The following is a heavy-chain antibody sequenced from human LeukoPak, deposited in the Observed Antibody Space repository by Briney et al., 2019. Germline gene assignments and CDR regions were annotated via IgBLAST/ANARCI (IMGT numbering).Heavy chain of an antibody. D-gene: IGHD3-22*01. CDR2: ISYDGSNK. CDR1: GFTFSSYG. V-gene: IGHV3-30*18. Sequence: PGRSLRLSCAASGFTFSSYGMHWVRQAPGKGLEWVAVISYDGSNKYYADSVKGRFTISRDNSKNTLYLQMNSLRAEDTAVYYCAKGPYYYDSSGYYFGGDYYYGMDVWGQGTTVTVSS. CDR3: AKGPYYYDSSGYYFGGDYYYGMDV. J-gene: IGHJ6*02.